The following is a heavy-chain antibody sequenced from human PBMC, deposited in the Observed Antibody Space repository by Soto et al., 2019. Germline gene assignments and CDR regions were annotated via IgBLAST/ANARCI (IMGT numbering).Heavy chain of an antibody. J-gene: IGHJ4*02. CDR1: GGTFSSYA. D-gene: IGHD4-4*01. V-gene: IGHV1-69*13. Sequence: GASVKVSCKASGGTFSSYAISWVRQAPGQGLEWMGGIIPIFGTANYAQKFQGRVTITADESTSTAYMELSSLRSEDTAVYYCARGGEPTVTTWTYAFDYWGQGTLVTVSS. CDR3: ARGGEPTVTTWTYAFDY. CDR2: IIPIFGTA.